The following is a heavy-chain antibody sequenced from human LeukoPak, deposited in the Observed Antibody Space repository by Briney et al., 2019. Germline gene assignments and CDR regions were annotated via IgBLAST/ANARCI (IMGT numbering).Heavy chain of an antibody. J-gene: IGHJ3*02. CDR3: ARFPGFLEWLFQEADAFDI. D-gene: IGHD3-3*01. Sequence: SQTLSLTCTVSGGSISSGSYYWSWIRQPAGKGLEWIGRIYTSGSTNYNPSLKSRVTISVDTSKNQFSLKLSSVTAADTAVYYCARFPGFLEWLFQEADAFDIWGQGTMVTVSS. CDR2: IYTSGST. CDR1: GGSISSGSYY. V-gene: IGHV4-61*02.